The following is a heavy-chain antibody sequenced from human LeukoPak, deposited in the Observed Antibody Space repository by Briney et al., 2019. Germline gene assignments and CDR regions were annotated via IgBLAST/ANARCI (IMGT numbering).Heavy chain of an antibody. V-gene: IGHV3-43*02. J-gene: IGHJ4*02. CDR1: GFTFDDYA. CDR2: ISGDGGST. Sequence: GGSLRLSCAASGFTFDDYAMQWVRQAPGKGLEWVSLISGDGGSTYYADSVRGRFTISRDNSKNSLYLQMNSLRTEDTALYYCAKVGYNSWGIDYWGQGTLVTVSS. CDR3: AKVGYNSWGIDY. D-gene: IGHD5-24*01.